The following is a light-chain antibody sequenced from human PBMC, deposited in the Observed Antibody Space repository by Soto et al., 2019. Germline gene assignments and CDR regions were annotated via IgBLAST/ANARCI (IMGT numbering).Light chain of an antibody. Sequence: EIVMTQSPATLSVSPGEGATLSCTASESINNNLAWYQQKPGQAPRLLIYAATTRATGFPARFSGSGSGTEFTITISSLPSEDFAVYYCQQHHKSPLTFGGGTKVDIK. J-gene: IGKJ4*01. CDR3: QQHHKSPLT. V-gene: IGKV3-15*01. CDR2: AAT. CDR1: ESINNN.